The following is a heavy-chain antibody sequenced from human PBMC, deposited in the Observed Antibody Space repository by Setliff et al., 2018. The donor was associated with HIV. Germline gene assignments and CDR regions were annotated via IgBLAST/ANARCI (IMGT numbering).Heavy chain of an antibody. CDR2: VHSTGTT. D-gene: IGHD3-10*01. J-gene: IGHJ3*01. V-gene: IGHV4-4*07. Sequence: SETLSLTCTVSGDSFSTYYWSWIRQPAGEGPEYIGRVHSTGTTIYNPSLKSRVTMSVDASKNQLSLKLRSVTAADTAVYSCARARITMIGGRLEPYAFDRWGQGTKVTVSS. CDR3: ARARITMIGGRLEPYAFDR. CDR1: GDSFSTYY.